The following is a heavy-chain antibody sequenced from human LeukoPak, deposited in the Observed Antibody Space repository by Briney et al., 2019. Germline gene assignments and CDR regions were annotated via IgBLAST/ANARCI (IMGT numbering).Heavy chain of an antibody. J-gene: IGHJ3*02. CDR2: ISAYNGNT. CDR1: GYTFTSYG. Sequence: ASVKVSCKASGYTFTSYGISWVRQAPGQGLEWMGWISAYNGNTNYAQKLQGRVTMTTDTSTSTAYMELRSLRSDDTAVYYCARDVPAVIKPFFVSAVDAFDIWGQGTMVTVSS. CDR3: ARDVPAVIKPFFVSAVDAFDI. D-gene: IGHD2-2*02. V-gene: IGHV1-18*01.